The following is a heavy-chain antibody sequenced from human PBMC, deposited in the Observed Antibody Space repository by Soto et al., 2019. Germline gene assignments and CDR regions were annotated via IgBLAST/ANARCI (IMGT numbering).Heavy chain of an antibody. V-gene: IGHV3-53*01. CDR1: GFVVNRDY. CDR3: ARSPHCGTECNSGYLDF. D-gene: IGHD1-7*01. Sequence: LRLSCATSGFVVNRDYMHWVRQAPGKGLEWVSVMYSDGKTYYGESVKGRLTISRDNSKNTVFLHMKSLRAEDTAVYYCARSPHCGTECNSGYLDFWGQGSLVTVSS. CDR2: MYSDGKT. J-gene: IGHJ4*02.